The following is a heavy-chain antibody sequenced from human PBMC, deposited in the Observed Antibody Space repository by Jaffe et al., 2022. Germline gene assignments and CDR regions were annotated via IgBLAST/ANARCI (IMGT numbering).Heavy chain of an antibody. J-gene: IGHJ4*02. CDR2: IYWNDDK. CDR3: AHRPYCTGGVCPDYFDY. D-gene: IGHD2-8*02. CDR1: GFSLSTSGVG. Sequence: QITLKESGPTLVKPTQTLTLTCTFSGFSLSTSGVGVGWIRQPPGKALEWLALIYWNDDKRYSPSLKSRLTITKDTSKNQVVLTMTNMDPVDTATYYCAHRPYCTGGVCPDYFDYWGQGTLVTVSS. V-gene: IGHV2-5*01.